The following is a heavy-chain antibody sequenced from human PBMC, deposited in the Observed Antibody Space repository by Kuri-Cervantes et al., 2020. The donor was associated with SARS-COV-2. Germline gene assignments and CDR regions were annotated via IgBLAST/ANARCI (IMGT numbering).Heavy chain of an antibody. V-gene: IGHV3-30*04. CDR2: ISSDGINK. D-gene: IGHD2-21*01. J-gene: IGHJ4*02. CDR1: GFTFNTCA. CDR3: ARARVGVFDF. Sequence: GESLKISCAASGFTFNTCAMHWVRQAPGKGLEWVAMISSDGINKSYADSVKGRFTISRDNSRNTLYLQIISLRTEDTAVFYCARARVGVFDFWGQGALVTVSS.